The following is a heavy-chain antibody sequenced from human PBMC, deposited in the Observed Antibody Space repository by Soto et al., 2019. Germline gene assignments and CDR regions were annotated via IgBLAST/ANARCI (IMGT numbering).Heavy chain of an antibody. Sequence: EVQLLESGGGLVQPGGSLRLSCAASGFTFSSYAMSWVRQAPGKGLEWVSAISGSGGSTYYADSVKGRFTISRDNSKNTLYLQMNSLRAEDAAVYYCAEVCHDYGHIFDYWGQGTLVTVSS. D-gene: IGHD4-17*01. V-gene: IGHV3-23*01. J-gene: IGHJ4*02. CDR3: AEVCHDYGHIFDY. CDR2: ISGSGGST. CDR1: GFTFSSYA.